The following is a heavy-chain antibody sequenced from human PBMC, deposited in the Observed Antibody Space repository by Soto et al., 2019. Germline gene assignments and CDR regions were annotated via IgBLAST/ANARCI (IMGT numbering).Heavy chain of an antibody. D-gene: IGHD3-22*01. V-gene: IGHV4-31*03. CDR1: GGSISSGGYS. Sequence: PSETLSLTYTVSGGSISSGGYSWSWIRQHPGKGLEWIGYIYYSGSTYYNPSLKSRVTTSVDTSKNQFSLKLSSVTAADTAVYYCARLGGYYQALDTWGQGTLVTVSS. J-gene: IGHJ5*02. CDR2: IYYSGST. CDR3: ARLGGYYQALDT.